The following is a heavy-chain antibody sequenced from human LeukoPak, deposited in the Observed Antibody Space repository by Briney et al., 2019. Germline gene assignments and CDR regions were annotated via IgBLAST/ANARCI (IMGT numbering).Heavy chain of an antibody. D-gene: IGHD2-15*01. Sequence: QPGGSLRLSCAASGFTFSSYAMSWVRQAPGKGLEWVSAISGSGGSTYYADSVKGRFTISRDNSKNTLYLQMNSLRAEDTAVYYCARARGYCSGGSCYWGHWGQGTLVTVSS. CDR2: ISGSGGST. J-gene: IGHJ4*02. CDR3: ARARGYCSGGSCYWGH. V-gene: IGHV3-23*01. CDR1: GFTFSSYA.